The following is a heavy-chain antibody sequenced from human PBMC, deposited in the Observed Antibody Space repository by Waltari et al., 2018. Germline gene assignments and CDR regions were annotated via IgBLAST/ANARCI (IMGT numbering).Heavy chain of an antibody. J-gene: IGHJ3*02. CDR1: GGSFSGYY. D-gene: IGHD2-15*01. V-gene: IGHV4-34*01. CDR3: ARDDIVRRGAFDI. CDR2: IYHSGST. Sequence: QVQLQQWGAGLLKPSETLSLTCAVYGGSFSGYYWSWIRQPPGKGLEWIGSIYHSGSTYYNPSLKSRVTISVDTSKNQFSLKLSSVTAADTAVYYCARDDIVRRGAFDIWGQGTMVTVSS.